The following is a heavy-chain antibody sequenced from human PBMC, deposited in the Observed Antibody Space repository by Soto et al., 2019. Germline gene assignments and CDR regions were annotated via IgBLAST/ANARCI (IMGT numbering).Heavy chain of an antibody. CDR2: IYPGDSDT. J-gene: IGHJ6*02. CDR1: GYSFTSYW. V-gene: IGHV5-51*01. D-gene: IGHD3-3*01. Sequence: VESLKISCKGSGYSFTSYWICCFLQMPVKVLEWMGIIYPGDSDTRYSPSFQGQVTISADKSISTAYLQWSSLKASDTAMYYCARQDFGVVTTRYYGMDVWGQGTTVTVSS. CDR3: ARQDFGVVTTRYYGMDV.